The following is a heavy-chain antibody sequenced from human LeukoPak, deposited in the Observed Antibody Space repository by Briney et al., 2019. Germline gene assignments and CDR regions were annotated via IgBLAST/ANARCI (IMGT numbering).Heavy chain of an antibody. D-gene: IGHD3-22*01. Sequence: GGSLRLSCAASGFTFSSYGMPWVRQAPGKGLEWVAVIWYDGSNKYYADSVKGRFTISRDNSKNTLYLQMNSLRAEDTAVYYCARDSHFYDSSGYYPGNLDYWGQGTLVTVSS. J-gene: IGHJ4*02. CDR2: IWYDGSNK. CDR1: GFTFSSYG. CDR3: ARDSHFYDSSGYYPGNLDY. V-gene: IGHV3-33*01.